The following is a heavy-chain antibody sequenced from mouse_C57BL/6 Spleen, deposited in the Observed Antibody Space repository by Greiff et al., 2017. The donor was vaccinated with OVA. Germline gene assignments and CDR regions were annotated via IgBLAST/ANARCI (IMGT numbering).Heavy chain of an antibody. CDR2: IDPSDSET. CDR3: ALIYYDYERFAY. J-gene: IGHJ3*01. D-gene: IGHD2-4*01. V-gene: IGHV1-52*01. Sequence: VQLQQPGAELVRPGSSVKLSCKASGYTFTSYWMHWVKQRPIQGLEWIGNIDPSDSETHYNQKFKDKATLTVDKSSSTAYMQLSSLTSEDSAVYYCALIYYDYERFAYWGQGTLVTVSA. CDR1: GYTFTSYW.